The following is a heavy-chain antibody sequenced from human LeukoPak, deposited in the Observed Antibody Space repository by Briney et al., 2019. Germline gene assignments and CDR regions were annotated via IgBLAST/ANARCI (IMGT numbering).Heavy chain of an antibody. D-gene: IGHD3-3*01. CDR1: GFTFSSYW. J-gene: IGHJ6*03. Sequence: GGSLRLSCAASGFTFSSYWMSWVRQAPGKGLEWVANIKQDGSEKYYVDSVKGRFTISRDNAKNSLYLQMNSLRAEDTAVYYCARVRSFWSNRRGNYYYYMDVWGKGTTVTVSS. CDR3: ARVRSFWSNRRGNYYYYMDV. CDR2: IKQDGSEK. V-gene: IGHV3-7*01.